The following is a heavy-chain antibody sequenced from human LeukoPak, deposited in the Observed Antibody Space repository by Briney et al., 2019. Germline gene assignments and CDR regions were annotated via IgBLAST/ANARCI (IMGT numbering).Heavy chain of an antibody. CDR3: VKVRGGSSSWYHFDY. CDR1: GFTFSSYA. Sequence: PGGSLRLSCSASGFTFSSYAMHWVRQAPGKGLEYVSAISKNGGSTYYADSVKGRFTISRDNSNSTVYPQMSSLRAEDTAVYYCVKVRGGSSSWYHFDYWGLGTLVTVSS. CDR2: ISKNGGST. D-gene: IGHD6-13*01. V-gene: IGHV3-64D*09. J-gene: IGHJ4*02.